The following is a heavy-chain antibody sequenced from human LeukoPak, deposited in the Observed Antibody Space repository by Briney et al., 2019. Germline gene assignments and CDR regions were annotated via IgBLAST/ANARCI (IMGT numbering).Heavy chain of an antibody. J-gene: IGHJ4*02. CDR2: IKSKTDGGTT. Sequence: KPGGSLRLSCAASGFTFSSYAMSWVRQAPGKGLEWVGRIKSKTDGGTTVCAAPVKGRFTVSRDDSINTLYLQMNSLKTEDTAVYYCTTYDSFDYWGQGTLVTVSS. CDR1: GFTFSSYA. V-gene: IGHV3-15*01. D-gene: IGHD3-16*01. CDR3: TTYDSFDY.